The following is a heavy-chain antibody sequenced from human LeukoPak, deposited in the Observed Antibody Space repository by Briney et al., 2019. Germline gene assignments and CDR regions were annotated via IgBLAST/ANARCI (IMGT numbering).Heavy chain of an antibody. CDR2: IYYSGST. CDR1: GGSISSYY. Sequence: SETLSLTCTVSGGSISSYYWSWIRQPPGKGLEWIGYIYYSGSTNYNPSLKSRVTISVDTSKNRFSLKLSSVTAADTAVYYCARLRCSGGSCHLLDYWGQGTLVTVSS. J-gene: IGHJ4*02. CDR3: ARLRCSGGSCHLLDY. V-gene: IGHV4-59*08. D-gene: IGHD2-15*01.